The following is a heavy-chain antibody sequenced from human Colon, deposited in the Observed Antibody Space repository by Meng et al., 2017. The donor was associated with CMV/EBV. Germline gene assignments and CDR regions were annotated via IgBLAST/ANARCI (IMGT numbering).Heavy chain of an antibody. CDR2: IDCGNGNT. CDR1: GYTFTSHA. CDR3: AREPPLGGYFDY. D-gene: IGHD2-15*01. Sequence: SCKASGYTFTSHAIHGVRQAPGQRLEWMGWIDCGNGNTKYSQKFQDRVTITRDTSANTVYMELSSLKSEDTAVYYCAREPPLGGYFDYWGQGTLVTVSS. J-gene: IGHJ4*02. V-gene: IGHV1-3*01.